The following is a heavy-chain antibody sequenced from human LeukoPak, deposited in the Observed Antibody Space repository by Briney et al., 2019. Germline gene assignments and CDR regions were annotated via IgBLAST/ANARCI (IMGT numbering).Heavy chain of an antibody. CDR1: GSTFTSYW. CDR3: ARPARPYYDSSGYYYGHFDY. V-gene: IGHV5-51*01. D-gene: IGHD3-22*01. CDR2: IYPGDSDT. Sequence: GASLQISCKGSGSTFTSYWIGWGRQLPGKGLEWMGIIYPGDSDTRYSPSFQGQVTISADKSISTAYLQWSSLKASDTAMYYCARPARPYYDSSGYYYGHFDYWGQGTLVTVSS. J-gene: IGHJ4*02.